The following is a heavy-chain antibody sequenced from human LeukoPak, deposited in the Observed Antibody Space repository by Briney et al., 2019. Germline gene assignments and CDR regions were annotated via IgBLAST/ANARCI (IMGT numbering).Heavy chain of an antibody. CDR1: GGSISSGDYY. J-gene: IGHJ3*02. V-gene: IGHV4-30-4*01. D-gene: IGHD2-15*01. CDR2: FYYSGST. CDR3: ARVVASTYAFHI. Sequence: TSETLSLTCTVSGGSISSGDYYWSWIRQPPGKGLEWIGYFYYSGSTYYNPSLKSRVTISVDTSKNQFSLKLSSLTAADTAVYYCARVVASTYAFHIWGQGTMVTVSS.